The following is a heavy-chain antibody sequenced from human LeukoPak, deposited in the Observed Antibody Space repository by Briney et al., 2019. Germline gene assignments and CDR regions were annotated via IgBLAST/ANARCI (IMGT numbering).Heavy chain of an antibody. Sequence: ASVKVSCKASGYTFTSYDINWVRQATGQGLECMGWMNPNSGNTGYAQKFQGRVTMTRNTSISTAYMELSSLRSEDTAVYYCARGGAHYSSREGYADYWGQGTLVTVSS. CDR3: ARGGAHYSSREGYADY. J-gene: IGHJ4*02. CDR2: MNPNSGNT. V-gene: IGHV1-8*01. D-gene: IGHD6-13*01. CDR1: GYTFTSYD.